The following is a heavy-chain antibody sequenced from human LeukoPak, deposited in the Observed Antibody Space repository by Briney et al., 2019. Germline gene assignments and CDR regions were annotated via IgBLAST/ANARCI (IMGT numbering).Heavy chain of an antibody. Sequence: QAGGSLRLPCAASGFTFSDYWMSWVRQAPGKGLEWVANIQQDESEKSYADSVKGRFTISRDNAKNSLYLQMNSLRAEDTAVYYCARGGYYDSRGYYSNYWGQGTLVTVSS. CDR3: ARGGYYDSRGYYSNY. D-gene: IGHD3-22*01. V-gene: IGHV3-7*04. J-gene: IGHJ4*02. CDR1: GFTFSDYW. CDR2: IQQDESEK.